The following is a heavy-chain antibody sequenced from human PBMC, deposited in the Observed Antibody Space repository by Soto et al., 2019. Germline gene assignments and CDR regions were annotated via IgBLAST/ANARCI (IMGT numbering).Heavy chain of an antibody. Sequence: PXVSLGLSCVASGFTFSSYDMNWVRQAPGKGPEWVSHISGSGTTIYYADSVRGRFTISRDNAKNSLYLQMKSLRAEDRAIYYCARGYTGGWSRGGYFDYWGQGTLVTVSS. V-gene: IGHV3-48*03. CDR2: ISGSGTTI. D-gene: IGHD6-19*01. CDR1: GFTFSSYD. CDR3: ARGYTGGWSRGGYFDY. J-gene: IGHJ4*02.